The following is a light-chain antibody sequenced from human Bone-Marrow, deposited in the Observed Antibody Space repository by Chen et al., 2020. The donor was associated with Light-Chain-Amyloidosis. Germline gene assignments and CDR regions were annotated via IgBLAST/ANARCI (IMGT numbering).Light chain of an antibody. V-gene: IGLV2-14*01. Sequence: QSALTQPASVSGSPGQSITISCTGTSSDVGGDNHVSWYQQHPDKAPKLMIYEVTNRPSWVPDRFSGSKSDNTASLTIAGLQNEDEANYFCSSYTITSTLVFGSGTRVTVL. CDR1: SSDVGGDNH. J-gene: IGLJ1*01. CDR2: EVT. CDR3: SSYTITSTLV.